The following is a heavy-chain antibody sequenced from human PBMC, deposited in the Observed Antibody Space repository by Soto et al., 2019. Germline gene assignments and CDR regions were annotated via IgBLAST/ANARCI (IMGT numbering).Heavy chain of an antibody. CDR2: IYYGGST. J-gene: IGHJ6*02. V-gene: IGHV3-66*01. CDR1: GFTVSSNY. D-gene: IGHD3-10*01. CDR3: ARDLRSYLGIYYYGMDV. Sequence: GSLRLSCAASGFTVSSNYMSWVRQAPGKGLEWVSVIYYGGSTYYADSVKGRFTISRDNSKNTLYLQMNSLRAEDTAVYYCARDLRSYLGIYYYGMDVWGQGTTVTVSS.